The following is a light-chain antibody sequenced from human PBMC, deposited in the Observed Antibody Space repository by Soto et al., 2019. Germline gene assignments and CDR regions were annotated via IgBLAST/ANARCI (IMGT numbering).Light chain of an antibody. CDR3: QHYGYLWT. Sequence: DIQMTQSPSTLSASVGDRVTIACRASQSISDRLAWYKQKAGEAPKVLIIDASSLESGVPSRFSGSGSGTEFFLTINIVPPDDFATYYCQHYGYLWTFGQGTKVEV. CDR1: QSISDR. CDR2: DAS. V-gene: IGKV1-5*01. J-gene: IGKJ1*01.